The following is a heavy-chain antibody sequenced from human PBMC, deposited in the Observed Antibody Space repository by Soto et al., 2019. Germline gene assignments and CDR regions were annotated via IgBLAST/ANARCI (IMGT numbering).Heavy chain of an antibody. D-gene: IGHD6-13*01. CDR1: GYTFTGYY. Sequence: GASVKVSCKASGYTFTGYYMHWVRQAPGQGLEWMGWINPNSGGTNYAQKFQGRVTMTRDTSISTAYMELSRLRSDDTAVYYCARVYSSSWYWFDPWGRGTLVTVSS. V-gene: IGHV1-2*02. CDR3: ARVYSSSWYWFDP. J-gene: IGHJ5*02. CDR2: INPNSGGT.